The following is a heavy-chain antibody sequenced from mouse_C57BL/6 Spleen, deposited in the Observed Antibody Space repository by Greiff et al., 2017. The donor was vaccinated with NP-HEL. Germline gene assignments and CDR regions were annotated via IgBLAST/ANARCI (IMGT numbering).Heavy chain of an antibody. CDR2: IDPSDSYT. CDR1: GYTFTSYW. Sequence: QVQLQQSGAELVKPGASVKLSCKASGYTFTSYWMQWVKQRPGQGLEWIGEIDPSDSYTNYNQKFKGKATLTVDTSSSTAYMQLSSLTSEDSAVYYCARRGTGYYFDYWGQGTTLTVSS. V-gene: IGHV1-50*01. J-gene: IGHJ2*01. CDR3: ARRGTGYYFDY. D-gene: IGHD4-1*01.